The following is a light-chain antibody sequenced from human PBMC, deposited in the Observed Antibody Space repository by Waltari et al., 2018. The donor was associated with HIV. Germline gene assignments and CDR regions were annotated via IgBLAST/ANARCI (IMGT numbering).Light chain of an antibody. CDR1: QGIGRS. CDR2: SAS. V-gene: IGKV1-9*01. Sequence: DIQLTQSPSFVSASVGDRLTVICRASQGIGRSLAWYQQKTGRAPKLLIYSASTLQSGVPSRFSGSGGGTEFTLTKDGLQAEDFATYYCQQLKNYPRTFGQGTKVEIK. CDR3: QQLKNYPRT. J-gene: IGKJ1*01.